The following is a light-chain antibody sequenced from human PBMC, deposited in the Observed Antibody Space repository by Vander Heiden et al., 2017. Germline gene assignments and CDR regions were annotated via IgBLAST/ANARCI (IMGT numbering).Light chain of an antibody. Sequence: DIQPTQSPSTLSASVGDRVTITCRASQSISSWLAWYQQKPGKAPKLLIYMASSLESGVPSRFSGSGSGTEFTLTISSLQPDDFATYYCQQYKSYSPEDTFGQGTKLEIK. CDR2: MAS. J-gene: IGKJ2*01. CDR3: QQYKSYSPEDT. V-gene: IGKV1-5*03. CDR1: QSISSW.